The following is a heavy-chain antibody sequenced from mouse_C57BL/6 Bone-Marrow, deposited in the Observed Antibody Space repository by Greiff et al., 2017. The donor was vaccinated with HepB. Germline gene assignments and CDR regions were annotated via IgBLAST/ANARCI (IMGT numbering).Heavy chain of an antibody. CDR1: GFTFSSYG. D-gene: IGHD2-1*01. V-gene: IGHV5-6*01. J-gene: IGHJ2*01. CDR2: ISSGGSYT. CDR3: AREGIYYPYFDY. Sequence: EVKLVESGGDLVKPGGSLKLSCAASGFTFSSYGMSWVRQTPDKRLEWVATISSGGSYTYYPDSVKGRFTISRDNAKNTLYLQMSSLKSEDTAMYYCAREGIYYPYFDYWGQGTTLTVSS.